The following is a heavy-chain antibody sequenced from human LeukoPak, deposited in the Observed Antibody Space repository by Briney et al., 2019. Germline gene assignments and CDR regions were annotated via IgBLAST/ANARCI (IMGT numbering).Heavy chain of an antibody. CDR3: ARDDTVTSHFDY. CDR1: GFTFSSYS. Sequence: GGSLRLSCAASGFTFSSYSMNWVRQAPGKGLEWVSSISSSSSNIFYADSVKGRFTISRDNAKNSLYLQMNSLRAEDTAVYYCARDDTVTSHFDYWGQGTLVTVSS. D-gene: IGHD4-11*01. CDR2: ISSSSSNI. J-gene: IGHJ4*02. V-gene: IGHV3-21*01.